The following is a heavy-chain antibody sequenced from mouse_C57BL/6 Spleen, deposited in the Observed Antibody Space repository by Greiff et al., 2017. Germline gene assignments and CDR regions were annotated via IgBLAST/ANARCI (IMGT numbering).Heavy chain of an antibody. CDR3: AREKDYGNYHDYAMDY. D-gene: IGHD2-1*01. Sequence: EVKVVESGGGLVKPGGSLKLSCAASGFTFSSYSMSWVRQTPEKRLEWVATISDGGSYTYYPDNVKGRFTISRDNAKNNLYLQISHLKSEDTAMYYCAREKDYGNYHDYAMDYWGQGTSVTVSS. J-gene: IGHJ4*01. V-gene: IGHV5-4*01. CDR1: GFTFSSYS. CDR2: ISDGGSYT.